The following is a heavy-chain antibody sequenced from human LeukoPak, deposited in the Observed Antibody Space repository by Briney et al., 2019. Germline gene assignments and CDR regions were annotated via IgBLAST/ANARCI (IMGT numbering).Heavy chain of an antibody. CDR1: GGSITSHF. Sequence: SETLSLTCSVSGGSITSHFWSWIRQPPGKGLEWIGYIHYNGSTNYNPSLKSRVTISPDTSKNQLFLKLNSVTAADTAVYYCARLVWLGESPGSWFDSWGQGTPVTVSS. D-gene: IGHD3-10*01. CDR2: IHYNGST. J-gene: IGHJ5*01. CDR3: ARLVWLGESPGSWFDS. V-gene: IGHV4-59*11.